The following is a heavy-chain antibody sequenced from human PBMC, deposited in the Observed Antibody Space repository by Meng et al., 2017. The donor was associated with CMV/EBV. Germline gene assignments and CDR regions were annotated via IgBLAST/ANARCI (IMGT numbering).Heavy chain of an antibody. CDR1: FSFGSYA. V-gene: IGHV3-30*04. Sequence: FSFGSYAMHWVRQPPGKGLEWVAVISYDGSNKYNADSVKSRFTISRDNSKNTLYLQMNSLGAEDTAVYYCAREEPAATADRRSYFDYWGQGTLVTVSS. CDR2: ISYDGSNK. J-gene: IGHJ4*02. CDR3: AREEPAATADRRSYFDY. D-gene: IGHD2-2*01.